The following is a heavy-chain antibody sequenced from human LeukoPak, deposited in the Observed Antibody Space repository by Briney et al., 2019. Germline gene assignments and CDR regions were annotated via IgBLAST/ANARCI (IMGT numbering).Heavy chain of an antibody. CDR3: PGRGY. Sequence: GGSLRLSCVVSGFSFSDSWMQWVRQTPGKGLEWVASISQDGRERFYVDSVKGRFSISRDNVENSLFLQMSSLRADDTAVYYCPGRGYWGQGTLVTVSS. CDR1: GFSFSDSW. J-gene: IGHJ4*02. CDR2: ISQDGRER. V-gene: IGHV3-7*03.